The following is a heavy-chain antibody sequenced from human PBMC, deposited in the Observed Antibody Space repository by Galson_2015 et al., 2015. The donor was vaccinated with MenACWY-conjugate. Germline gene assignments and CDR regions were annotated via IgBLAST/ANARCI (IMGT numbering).Heavy chain of an antibody. CDR1: GFTISSYW. D-gene: IGHD2-15*01. J-gene: IGHJ5*02. CDR2: IKPDGSEK. V-gene: IGHV3-7*03. CDR3: ARENGYCSGGDCYFWFDP. Sequence: SLRLSCAVSGFTISSYWMTWVRQAPGKGLEWVANIKPDGSEKNYVDSLKGRFTISRDNAKNSLYLQMNSLRAEDTAVYYCARENGYCSGGDCYFWFDPWGQGTLVTVSS.